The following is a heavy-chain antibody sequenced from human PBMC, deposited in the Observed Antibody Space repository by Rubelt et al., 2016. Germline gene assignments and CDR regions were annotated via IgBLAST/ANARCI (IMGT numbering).Heavy chain of an antibody. Sequence: EVQLVESGGGLVQPGGSLRLSCAASGFTFSTFSMTWVRQAPGKGLEWVANINQAGSEEHYVGSVKGRFTISRDNAKNSLYLQMNSLRAEETALYYCASAGATADSRWYFDLWGRGTLVTVSS. CDR2: INQAGSEE. J-gene: IGHJ2*01. CDR1: GFTFSTFS. CDR3: ASAGATADSRWYFDL. V-gene: IGHV3-7*01. D-gene: IGHD6-13*01.